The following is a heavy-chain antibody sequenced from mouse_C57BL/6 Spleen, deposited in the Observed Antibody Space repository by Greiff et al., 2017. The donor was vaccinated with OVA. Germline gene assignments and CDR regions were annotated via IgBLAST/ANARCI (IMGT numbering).Heavy chain of an antibody. CDR2: IYWDDDK. J-gene: IGHJ3*01. V-gene: IGHV8-12*01. CDR1: GFSLSTSGMG. Sequence: QVQLKESGPGILQSSQTLSLTCSFSGFSLSTSGMGVSWIRQPSGKGLEWLAHIYWDDDKRYNPSLKSRLTISKDTSRNQVFLKITSVDTADTATYYCARSGNYYGSSLFFAYWGQGTLVTVSA. CDR3: ARSGNYYGSSLFFAY. D-gene: IGHD1-1*01.